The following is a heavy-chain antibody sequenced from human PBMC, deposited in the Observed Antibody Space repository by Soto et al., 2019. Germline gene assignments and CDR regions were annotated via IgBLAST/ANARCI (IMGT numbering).Heavy chain of an antibody. CDR2: NCHSGRT. CDR3: ASVLGGSCSPVDY. J-gene: IGHJ4*02. Sequence: QVQLQESGPGLVKPSGTLSLTCAVSGGSISSSNWWSGVSQPPGKGLEWIGENCHSGRTNYNPTLNSRVTISLHNSNTHSSLKLSSVTSADTAVYYFASVLGGSCSPVDYWGQVTLVTVSS. CDR1: GGSISSSNW. D-gene: IGHD2-15*01. V-gene: IGHV4-4*02.